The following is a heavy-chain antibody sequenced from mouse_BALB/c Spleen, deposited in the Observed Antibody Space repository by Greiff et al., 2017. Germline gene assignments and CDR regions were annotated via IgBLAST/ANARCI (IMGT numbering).Heavy chain of an antibody. V-gene: IGHV2-2*02. CDR3: AINWEPFAY. CDR2: IWSGGST. D-gene: IGHD4-1*01. CDR1: GFSLTSYG. J-gene: IGHJ3*01. Sequence: VKLMESGPGLVQPSQSLSITCTVSGFSLTSYGVHWVRQSPGKGLEWLGVIWSGGSTDYNAAFISRLSISKDNSKSQVFFKMNSLQANDTAIYYCAINWEPFAYWGQGTLVTVSA.